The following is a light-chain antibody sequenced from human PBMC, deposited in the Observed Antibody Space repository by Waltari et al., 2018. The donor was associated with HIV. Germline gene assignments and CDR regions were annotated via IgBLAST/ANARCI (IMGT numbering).Light chain of an antibody. CDR3: TSYISSSSPV. CDR2: EAN. Sequence: SALTQPASVSGSPGQSITISCTGPNNDADDYNYLSWYQPHPGKAPKVMIYEANNRPSGVSNRFSGSKSGNTASLTISGLQAEDEADYFCTSYISSSSPVFGGWTKLTVL. V-gene: IGLV2-14*01. J-gene: IGLJ3*02. CDR1: NNDADDYNY.